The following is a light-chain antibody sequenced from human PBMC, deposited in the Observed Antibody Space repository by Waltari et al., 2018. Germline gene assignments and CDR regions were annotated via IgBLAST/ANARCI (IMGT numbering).Light chain of an antibody. CDR3: QQYGSSPPT. CDR1: QYVSNN. Sequence: ETVMTQSPVTLSVSPGESVTLSCTTSQYVSNNLAWYQQKPGQSPRLLIYGASTRATGVPARFSGSGSGTDFTLTISRLEPEDFAVYYCQQYGSSPPTFGQGTKLEIK. CDR2: GAS. J-gene: IGKJ2*01. V-gene: IGKV3-20*01.